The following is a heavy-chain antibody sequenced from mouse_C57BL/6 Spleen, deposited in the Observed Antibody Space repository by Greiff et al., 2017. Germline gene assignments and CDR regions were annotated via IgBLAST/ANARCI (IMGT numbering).Heavy chain of an antibody. CDR2: ISYDGSN. Sequence: EVQLQESGPGLVKPSQSLSLTCSVTGYSITSGYYWNWIRQFPGNKLEWMGYISYDGSNNYNPSLKNRISITRDTSKNQFFLKLNSVTTEDTATYYCARDEVLQYYFDYWGQGTTLTVSS. D-gene: IGHD2-12*01. V-gene: IGHV3-6*01. CDR1: GYSITSGYY. J-gene: IGHJ2*01. CDR3: ARDEVLQYYFDY.